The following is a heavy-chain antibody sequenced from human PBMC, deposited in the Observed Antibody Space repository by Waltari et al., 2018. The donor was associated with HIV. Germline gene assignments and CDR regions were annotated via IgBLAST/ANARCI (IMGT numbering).Heavy chain of an antibody. D-gene: IGHD3-22*01. CDR3: ARHSLTYYYDSSGYSVAFDY. Sequence: QLQLQESGPGLVKPSETLSLTCTVSGGSISSSSYYWGWTRQPPGKGLEWIGSINYSGSTYYNPSLKSRVTISVDTSKNQFSLKLSSVTAADTAVYYCARHSLTYYYDSSGYSVAFDYWGQGTLVTVSS. J-gene: IGHJ4*02. CDR1: GGSISSSSYY. CDR2: INYSGST. V-gene: IGHV4-39*01.